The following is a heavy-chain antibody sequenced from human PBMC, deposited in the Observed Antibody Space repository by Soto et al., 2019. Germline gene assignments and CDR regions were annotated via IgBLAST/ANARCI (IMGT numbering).Heavy chain of an antibody. V-gene: IGHV4-34*01. D-gene: IGHD3-16*01. CDR1: GGSFSGYY. Sequence: PSETLSLTCAVYGGSFSGYYWSWIRQPPGKGLEWIGEINHSGSTNYNPSLKSRVTISVDTSKNQFSLKLSSVTAADTAVYYCARGEDYIWGSYDYWGQGTQVTVSS. CDR3: ARGEDYIWGSYDY. J-gene: IGHJ4*02. CDR2: INHSGST.